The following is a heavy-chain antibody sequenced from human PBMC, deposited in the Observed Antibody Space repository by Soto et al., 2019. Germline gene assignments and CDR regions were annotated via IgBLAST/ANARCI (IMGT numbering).Heavy chain of an antibody. CDR1: GFTFGDYA. Sequence: GGSLRLSCTASGFTFGDYAMSWVRQAPGKGLEWVGFIRSKAYGGTTEYAASVKGRFTISRDDSKSIAYLQMNSLKTEDTAVYYCTRDVSGYSSSWWDYWGQGTLVTVSS. V-gene: IGHV3-49*04. CDR3: TRDVSGYSSSWWDY. CDR2: IRSKAYGGTT. D-gene: IGHD6-13*01. J-gene: IGHJ4*02.